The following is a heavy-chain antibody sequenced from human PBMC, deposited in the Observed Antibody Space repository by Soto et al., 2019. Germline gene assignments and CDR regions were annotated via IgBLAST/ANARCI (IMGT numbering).Heavy chain of an antibody. CDR3: AKSRYYQLLIGGWDY. V-gene: IGHV3-23*01. D-gene: IGHD2-2*01. CDR1: GFTFSSYA. Sequence: EVQLLESGGGLVQPGGSLRLSCAASGFTFSSYAMSWVRQAPGKGLEWVSAISGSGGSTYYADSVKGRFTISRDNSKNTLYLQMDSLRAEDTAVYYCAKSRYYQLLIGGWDYWGQGTLVTVSS. CDR2: ISGSGGST. J-gene: IGHJ4*02.